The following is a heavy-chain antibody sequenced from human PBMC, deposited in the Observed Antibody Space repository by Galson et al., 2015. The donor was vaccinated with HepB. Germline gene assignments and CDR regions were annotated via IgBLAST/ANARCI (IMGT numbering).Heavy chain of an antibody. CDR1: GFTFSSYG. CDR3: AKLEYSSGWHVTGGPTFDY. D-gene: IGHD6-19*01. J-gene: IGHJ4*02. V-gene: IGHV3-30*18. Sequence: SLRLSCAASGFTFSSYGMHWVRQAPGKGLEWVAVISYDGSNKYYADSVKGRFTISRDNSKNTLYLQMNSLRAEDTAVYYCAKLEYSSGWHVTGGPTFDYWGQGTLVTVSS. CDR2: ISYDGSNK.